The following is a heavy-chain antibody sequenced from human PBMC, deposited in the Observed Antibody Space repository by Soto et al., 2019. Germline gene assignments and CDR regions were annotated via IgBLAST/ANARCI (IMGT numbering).Heavy chain of an antibody. CDR2: IIAVLGIT. Sequence: QVHLVQSGAEVRKPGSSVKVSCKASGGTSSTYTISWVRQAPGQGLEWMGRIIAVLGITNYAQSFQGRVTITADKSTSTAYMELSSLRSEDTAVYHCAREEGTVTYDYWGQGTLVTVSS. CDR1: GGTSSTYT. D-gene: IGHD4-17*01. V-gene: IGHV1-69*08. J-gene: IGHJ4*02. CDR3: AREEGTVTYDY.